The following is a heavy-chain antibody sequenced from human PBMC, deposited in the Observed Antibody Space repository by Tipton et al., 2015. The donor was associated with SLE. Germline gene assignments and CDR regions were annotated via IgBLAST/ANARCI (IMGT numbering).Heavy chain of an antibody. CDR2: IDYRGST. V-gene: IGHV4-34*01. CDR3: AKASRTLPEK. D-gene: IGHD3/OR15-3a*01. J-gene: IGHJ4*02. Sequence: TLSLTCAVYGGSFSGYHWSWICQPPGKGLEWIGEIDYRGSTSYNPSLQSRVTMSVDTSKNQFSLKVTSMTAADTGVYYCAKASRTLPEKWGQGTLVTLSS. CDR1: GGSFSGYH.